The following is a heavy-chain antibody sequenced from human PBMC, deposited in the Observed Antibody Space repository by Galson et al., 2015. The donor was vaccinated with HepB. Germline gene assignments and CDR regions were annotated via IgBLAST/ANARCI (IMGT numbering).Heavy chain of an antibody. J-gene: IGHJ4*02. V-gene: IGHV3-30-3*01. CDR1: GFIFSSYA. Sequence: SLRLSCAASGFIFSSYAMHWVRQAPGKGLEWVAVISYDGSNKYYTDSVKGRFTISRDNSKNTLYLQMNSLRGEDTAVYYCARGERGLWFGELSGYWGQGTLVTVSS. D-gene: IGHD3-10*01. CDR2: ISYDGSNK. CDR3: ARGERGLWFGELSGY.